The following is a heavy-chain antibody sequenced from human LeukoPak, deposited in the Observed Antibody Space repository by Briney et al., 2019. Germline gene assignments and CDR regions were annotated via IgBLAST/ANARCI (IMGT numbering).Heavy chain of an antibody. Sequence: APVRVSCKASRYTFTRYEINWVRQATGQGLERMGWMNPNSGNTGYAQKFQGRVTMTRDTSTSTVYMELSSLRSEDTAVYYCARSGAIVVVIPTPFDGWGQGTLVTVSS. CDR3: ARSGAIVVVIPTPFDG. V-gene: IGHV1-8*01. J-gene: IGHJ4*02. D-gene: IGHD3-22*01. CDR1: RYTFTRYE. CDR2: MNPNSGNT.